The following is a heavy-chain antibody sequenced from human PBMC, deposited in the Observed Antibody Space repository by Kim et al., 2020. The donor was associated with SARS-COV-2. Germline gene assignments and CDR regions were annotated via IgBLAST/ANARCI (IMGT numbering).Heavy chain of an antibody. D-gene: IGHD6-13*01. CDR2: ISWDGGST. V-gene: IGHV3-43*01. CDR1: GFTFDDYT. J-gene: IGHJ4*02. Sequence: GGSLRLSCAASGFTFDDYTMHWVRQAPGKGLEWVSLISWDGGSTYYADSVKGRFTISRDNSKNSLYLQMNSLRTEDTALYYCAKGYSSSWLLVVDYWGQGTLVTVSS. CDR3: AKGYSSSWLLVVDY.